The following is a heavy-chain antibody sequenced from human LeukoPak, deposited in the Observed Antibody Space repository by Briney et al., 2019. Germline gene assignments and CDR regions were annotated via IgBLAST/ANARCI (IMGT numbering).Heavy chain of an antibody. CDR2: IYTSGST. J-gene: IGHJ4*02. CDR1: GGSISSYY. CDR3: ARDYDILTAYHASFDF. D-gene: IGHD3-9*01. V-gene: IGHV4-4*07. Sequence: SETLSLTCTVSGGSISSYYWSWIRQPAGKGLEWIGRIYTSGSTNYNPSLKSRVTMSVDTSKNQFSLKLSSVTAADTAVYFCARDYDILTAYHASFDFWGQGTLVTVSS.